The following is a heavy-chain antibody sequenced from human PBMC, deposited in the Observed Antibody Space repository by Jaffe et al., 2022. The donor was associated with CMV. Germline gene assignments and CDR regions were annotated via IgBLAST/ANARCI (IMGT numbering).Heavy chain of an antibody. CDR1: GGSFSGYY. J-gene: IGHJ6*03. V-gene: IGHV4-34*01. D-gene: IGHD2-2*01. CDR2: INHSGST. Sequence: QVQLQQWGAGLLKPSETLSLTCAVYGGSFSGYYWSWIRQPPGKGLEWIGEINHSGSTNYNPSLKSRVTISVDTSKNQFSLKLSSVTAADTAVYYCARGRSVVVPAAPYYYYMDVWGKGTTVTVSS. CDR3: ARGRSVVVPAAPYYYYMDV.